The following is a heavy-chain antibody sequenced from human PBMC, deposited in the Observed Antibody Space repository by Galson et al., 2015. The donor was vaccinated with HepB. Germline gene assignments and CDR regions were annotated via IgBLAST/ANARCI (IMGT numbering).Heavy chain of an antibody. J-gene: IGHJ6*02. CDR2: ISTTGGTR. D-gene: IGHD2-21*01. CDR3: AREFQDYGMDV. CDR1: GFTFGDYY. Sequence: SLRLSCAGSGFTFGDYYMGWIRQAPGKGLEWVSYISTTGGTRYYADSVKGRFTISRDNAENSLHLQMNSLRAEDTAVYYCAREFQDYGMDVWGQGTTVTVS. V-gene: IGHV3-11*01.